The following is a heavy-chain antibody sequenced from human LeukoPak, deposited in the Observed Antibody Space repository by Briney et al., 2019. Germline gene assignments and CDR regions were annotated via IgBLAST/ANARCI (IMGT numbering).Heavy chain of an antibody. V-gene: IGHV1-46*01. CDR2: INPIGGST. CDR3: ARDSGMVRGTVDY. Sequence: ASVKVSCKSSGYTFTSYYMYWVRQAPGQGLEWMGIINPIGGSTSYAQKFQGRVTMTRDTSTSTVYMELSSLRSEDTAVYYCARDSGMVRGTVDYWGQGTLVTVSS. CDR1: GYTFTSYY. D-gene: IGHD3-10*01. J-gene: IGHJ4*02.